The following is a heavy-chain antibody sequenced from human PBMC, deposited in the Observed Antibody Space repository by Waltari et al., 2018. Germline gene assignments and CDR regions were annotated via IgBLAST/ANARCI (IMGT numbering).Heavy chain of an antibody. D-gene: IGHD5-12*01. CDR1: GFTFSSYW. CDR2: IKQDGSEK. CDR3: ARGGRDGYNFDY. Sequence: EVQLVASGGGWVQPGGSLRLSCAASGFTFSSYWTSWVRQAPGKGLEWVANIKQDGSEKYYVDSVKGRFTISRDNAKNSLYLQMNSLRAEDTAVYYCARGGRDGYNFDYWGQGTLVTVSS. J-gene: IGHJ4*02. V-gene: IGHV3-7*01.